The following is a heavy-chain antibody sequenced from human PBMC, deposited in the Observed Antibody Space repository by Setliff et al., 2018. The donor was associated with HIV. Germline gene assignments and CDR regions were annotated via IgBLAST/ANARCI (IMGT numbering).Heavy chain of an antibody. V-gene: IGHV1-18*01. J-gene: IGHJ3*02. CDR2: ISSYNDNT. CDR1: GYSFTNYG. Sequence: GASVKVSCKASGYSFTNYGISWVRQAPGLGLEWMGWISSYNDNTNYALNLQGRVTMTTDTSTSTAYMELRSLRSDDTAVYYCARDDVGYCSGGSCYHLFDTFDIWGQGTVVTVSS. D-gene: IGHD2-15*01. CDR3: ARDDVGYCSGGSCYHLFDTFDI.